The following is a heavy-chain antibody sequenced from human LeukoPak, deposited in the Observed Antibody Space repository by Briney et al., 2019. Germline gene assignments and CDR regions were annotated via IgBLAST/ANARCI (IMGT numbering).Heavy chain of an antibody. CDR1: GFTVSSNY. CDR2: IYSGGST. Sequence: GGSLRLSCAASGFTVSSNYMSGVRQAPGKGLEWVSVIYSGGSTYYADSVKGRFTISRDNAKHSLYLQMNSLRAEDTAVYYCAELGITMIGGVWGKGPTVSISS. D-gene: IGHD3-10*02. V-gene: IGHV3-53*01. CDR3: AELGITMIGGV. J-gene: IGHJ6*04.